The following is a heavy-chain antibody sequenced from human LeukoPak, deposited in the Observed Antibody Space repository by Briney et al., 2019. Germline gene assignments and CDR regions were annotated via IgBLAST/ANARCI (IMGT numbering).Heavy chain of an antibody. CDR2: ISPSGGIT. V-gene: IGHV3-23*01. Sequence: GGTLRLSCAASGFTFSSHGMNWVRQAPGKGLEWVSGISPSGGITYYTYSVKGRFTISRDNSKNTVSLQMNSLRGDDTAVYYCAKDDAWGRYKDWGQGTLVTVSS. D-gene: IGHD3-16*01. CDR1: GFTFSSHG. CDR3: AKDDAWGRYKD. J-gene: IGHJ1*01.